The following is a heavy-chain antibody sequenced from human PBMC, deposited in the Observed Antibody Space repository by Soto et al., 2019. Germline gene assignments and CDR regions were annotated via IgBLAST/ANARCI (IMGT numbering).Heavy chain of an antibody. Sequence: QVQLVQSGAEEKKPGASVKVSCKASGYTFTSYAMHWVRQAPGQRLEWMGWINAGNGNTKYSQKFQGRVTITRDTSASTDYMELGSLRSEDTAVYYCARGGCSGLPFDFWGQGTLVTVSS. CDR3: ARGGCSGLPFDF. V-gene: IGHV1-3*05. CDR2: INAGNGNT. D-gene: IGHD6-19*01. J-gene: IGHJ4*02. CDR1: GYTFTSYA.